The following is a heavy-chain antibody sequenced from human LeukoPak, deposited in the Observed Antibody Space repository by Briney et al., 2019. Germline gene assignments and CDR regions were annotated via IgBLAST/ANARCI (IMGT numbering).Heavy chain of an antibody. CDR2: IYHSGST. CDR3: ARKGYTYGYFFDY. D-gene: IGHD5-18*01. V-gene: IGHV4-4*02. CDR1: GGSINSNNW. Sequence: PSETLSLTCAVSGGSINSNNWWSWVRQPPGKGLEWIGEIYHSGSTNYNPSLKSRVTISVDKSKNQFSLKLSSVTAADTAVYFCARKGYTYGYFFDYWGQGTLVTVSS. J-gene: IGHJ4*02.